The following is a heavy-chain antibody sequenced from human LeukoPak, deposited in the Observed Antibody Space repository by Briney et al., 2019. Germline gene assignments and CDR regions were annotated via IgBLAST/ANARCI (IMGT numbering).Heavy chain of an antibody. CDR2: IYYSGST. CDR1: GGSISSYY. D-gene: IGHD3-22*01. V-gene: IGHV4-59*01. J-gene: IGHJ4*02. CDR3: AKGAYYYDSSGQYYFDY. Sequence: PSETLSLTCTVPGGSISSYYWSWIRQPPGKGLEWIGYIYYSGSTNYNPSLKSRVTISVDTSKNQFSLKLSSVTAADTAVYYCAKGAYYYDSSGQYYFDYWGQGTLVTVSS.